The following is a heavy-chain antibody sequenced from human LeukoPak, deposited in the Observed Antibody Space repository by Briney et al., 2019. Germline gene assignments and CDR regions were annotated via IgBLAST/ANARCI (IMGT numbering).Heavy chain of an antibody. Sequence: ASVKVSCKASGYTFTGYYMHWVRQAPGQGLEWMGWINPNSGGTNYAQKFQGRVTMTRDTSISTAYMELSRLRSDDTAVYYCATFGGGRITMVRGVIGFDYWGQGTLVTASS. D-gene: IGHD3-10*01. J-gene: IGHJ4*02. CDR2: INPNSGGT. V-gene: IGHV1-2*02. CDR3: ATFGGGRITMVRGVIGFDY. CDR1: GYTFTGYY.